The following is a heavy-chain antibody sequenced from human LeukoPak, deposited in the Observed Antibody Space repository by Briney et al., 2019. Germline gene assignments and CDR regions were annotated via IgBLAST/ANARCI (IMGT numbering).Heavy chain of an antibody. V-gene: IGHV4-31*03. CDR3: ARYGDGVDYYDSSGYYPSASDI. CDR1: GGSISSGGYY. D-gene: IGHD3-22*01. CDR2: IYYSGST. J-gene: IGHJ3*02. Sequence: SQTLSLTCTVSGGSISSGGYYWSWIRQHPGKGLEWIGYIYYSGSTYYNPSLKSRVTISVDTSKNQFSLKLSSVTAADTAVYYCARYGDGVDYYDSSGYYPSASDIWGQGTMVTVSS.